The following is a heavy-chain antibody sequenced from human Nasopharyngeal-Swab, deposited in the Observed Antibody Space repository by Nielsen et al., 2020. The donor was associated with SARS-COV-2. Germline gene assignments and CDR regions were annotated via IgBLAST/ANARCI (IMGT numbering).Heavy chain of an antibody. CDR3: ARTLLAAGGYYYYGMDV. D-gene: IGHD6-13*01. J-gene: IGHJ6*02. V-gene: IGHV2-26*01. CDR2: IFSNDEK. Sequence: WIRQPPGKALEWLAHIFSNDEKSYSKPLKSRLTNSKDNSKSQVVLTMTNMDPVDTATYSCARTLLAAGGYYYYGMDVWGQGTTVTVSS.